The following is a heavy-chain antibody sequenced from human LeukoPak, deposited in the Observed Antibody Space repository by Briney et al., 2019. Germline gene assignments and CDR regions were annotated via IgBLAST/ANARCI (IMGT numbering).Heavy chain of an antibody. Sequence: GGSLRLSCAASGFTFSSYWMSWVRQAPGKGLEWVANIKQDGSEKYYVDSVKGRFTISRDNSKNTLYLQMNSLRAEDTAVYYCAKDRGYSSSPLDYWGQGTLVTVSS. CDR1: GFTFSSYW. CDR3: AKDRGYSSSPLDY. J-gene: IGHJ4*02. D-gene: IGHD6-6*01. CDR2: IKQDGSEK. V-gene: IGHV3-7*01.